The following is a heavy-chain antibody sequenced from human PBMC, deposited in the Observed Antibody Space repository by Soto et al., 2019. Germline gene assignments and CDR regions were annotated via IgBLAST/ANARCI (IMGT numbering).Heavy chain of an antibody. CDR2: ITPIFGTA. CDR3: ARGGYCSSTSCFIGPRHYYGMDV. V-gene: IGHV1-69*13. J-gene: IGHJ6*02. D-gene: IGHD2-2*01. Sequence: ASVKVSCKASGGTFSSYAISWVRQAPGQGLEWMGGITPIFGTANYARKFQGRVTITADESTSTAYMELSSLRSEDTAVYYCARGGYCSSTSCFIGPRHYYGMDVWGQGTTVTVSS. CDR1: GGTFSSYA.